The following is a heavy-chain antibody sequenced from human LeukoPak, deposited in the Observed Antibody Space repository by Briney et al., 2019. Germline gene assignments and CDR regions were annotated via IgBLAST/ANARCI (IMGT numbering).Heavy chain of an antibody. Sequence: SVKVSCKASGGTFSSYAISWVRQAPGQGLEWMGRIIPILGIANYAQKFQGRVTITADKSTSTAYMELSSLRSEDTAVYYCATDLKYQLLGFDYWGQGTLVTVSS. V-gene: IGHV1-69*04. J-gene: IGHJ4*02. CDR1: GGTFSSYA. D-gene: IGHD2-2*01. CDR3: ATDLKYQLLGFDY. CDR2: IIPILGIA.